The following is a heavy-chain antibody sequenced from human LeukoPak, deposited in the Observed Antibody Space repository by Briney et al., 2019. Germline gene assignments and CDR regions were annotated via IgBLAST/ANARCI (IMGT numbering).Heavy chain of an antibody. J-gene: IGHJ4*02. Sequence: GGSLRLSCVVSGFTVSTNYMSWVRQAPGKGLEWVSCISSSSSYRYYADSVKGRFTISRDNAKNSVYLQMNSLRAEDTAVYYCARDGSSSWYYYWGQGTLVTVSS. CDR3: ARDGSSSWYYY. D-gene: IGHD6-13*01. V-gene: IGHV3-21*01. CDR1: GFTVSTNY. CDR2: ISSSSSYR.